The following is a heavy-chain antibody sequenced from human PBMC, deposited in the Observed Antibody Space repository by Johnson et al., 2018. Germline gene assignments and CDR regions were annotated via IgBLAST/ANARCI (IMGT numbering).Heavy chain of an antibody. V-gene: IGHV3-30*18. CDR3: AKEGHIVVVPAAISGYYYGMDV. Sequence: QVQLVESGGGVVQPGRSLRLSCAASGFTFSNYGMHWVRQAPGKGLEGVAVISYDGSNKYYADSVKGRFTISRDNSKNTLYLQMNSLRAEDTAVYYCAKEGHIVVVPAAISGYYYGMDVWGQGTTVTVSS. D-gene: IGHD2-2*02. CDR2: ISYDGSNK. J-gene: IGHJ6*02. CDR1: GFTFSNYG.